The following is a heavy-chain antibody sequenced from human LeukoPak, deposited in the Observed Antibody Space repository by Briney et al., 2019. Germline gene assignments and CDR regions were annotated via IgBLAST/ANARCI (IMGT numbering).Heavy chain of an antibody. Sequence: SETLSLTCTVSGGSISSSSYYWGWIRQPPGKGLEWIGSIYYSGSTYYNPSLKSRVTISVDTSKNQFSLELSSVTAADTAVYYCASVSTQYCTNGVCYYYYYYYYMDVWGKGTTVTVSS. CDR3: ASVSTQYCTNGVCYYYYYYYYMDV. D-gene: IGHD2-8*01. CDR2: IYYSGST. V-gene: IGHV4-39*07. J-gene: IGHJ6*03. CDR1: GGSISSSSYY.